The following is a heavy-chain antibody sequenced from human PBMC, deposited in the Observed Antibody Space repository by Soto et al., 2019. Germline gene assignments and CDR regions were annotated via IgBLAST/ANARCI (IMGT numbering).Heavy chain of an antibody. CDR1: GGSISRYY. CDR2: IHSSGST. V-gene: IGHV4-59*08. J-gene: IGHJ5*02. D-gene: IGHD2-2*01. Sequence: PSETLSLTCTVSGGSISRYYCSWIRQPPEKGLEWIGYIHSSGSTNYNPSLKSRVTISIDTSKNQFSLKLTSVTAADTAVYYCARQGYCSSTSCFDRWGQGTLVTVSS. CDR3: ARQGYCSSTSCFDR.